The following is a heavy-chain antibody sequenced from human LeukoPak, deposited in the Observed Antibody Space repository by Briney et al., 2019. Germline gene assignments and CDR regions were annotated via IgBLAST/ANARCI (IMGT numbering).Heavy chain of an antibody. CDR1: GFTFSRFA. CDR2: IRYDGSDK. Sequence: GGSLRLSCAASGFTFSRFAMHWVRQAPGKGLEWVAFIRYDGSDKYYADSVKGRFTMSRDNSKNTVYLQMNSLRVEDTAVYYCAKPRNSGSLFDYWGQGTLVTVSS. D-gene: IGHD3-10*01. J-gene: IGHJ4*02. V-gene: IGHV3-30*02. CDR3: AKPRNSGSLFDY.